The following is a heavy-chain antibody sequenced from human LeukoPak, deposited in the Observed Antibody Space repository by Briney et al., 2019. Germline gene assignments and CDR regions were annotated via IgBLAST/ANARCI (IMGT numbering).Heavy chain of an antibody. CDR2: IYTSGNT. J-gene: IGHJ6*03. V-gene: IGHV4-59*10. CDR3: ARSQLLWFGELLFKDYMDV. Sequence: SETLSLTCAVYGGSFSGYYWNWIRQPAGKGLEWIGRIYTSGNTNYHPSLKSRVTISVDTSKNQFSLKLSSVTAADTAVYYCARSQLLWFGELLFKDYMDVWGKGTTVTVSS. D-gene: IGHD3-10*01. CDR1: GGSFSGYY.